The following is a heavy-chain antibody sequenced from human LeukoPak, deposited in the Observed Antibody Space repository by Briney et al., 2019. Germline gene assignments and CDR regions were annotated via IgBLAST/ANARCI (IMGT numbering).Heavy chain of an antibody. Sequence: ASVKVSCKASGYTFTGYYIHWVRQAPGQGLEWMGIINPSGGSTSYAQKFQGRVTMTRDMSTSIVYMELSSLRSEDTAVYYCARGRTLAATDGFDIWGQGTMVTVSS. J-gene: IGHJ3*02. V-gene: IGHV1-46*01. D-gene: IGHD6-13*01. CDR2: INPSGGST. CDR3: ARGRTLAATDGFDI. CDR1: GYTFTGYY.